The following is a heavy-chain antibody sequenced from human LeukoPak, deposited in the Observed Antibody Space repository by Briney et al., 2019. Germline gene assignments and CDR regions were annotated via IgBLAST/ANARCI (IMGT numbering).Heavy chain of an antibody. CDR2: ISSSSSTI. CDR3: ARDNADYGDTNWFDP. CDR1: GFTFSSYS. Sequence: GGSLRLSCAASGFTFSSYSMNWVRQAPGKGLEWVSYISSSSSTIYYVDSVKGRFTISRDNAKNSLYLQMNSLRDEDTAVYYCARDNADYGDTNWFDPWGREPWSPSPQ. V-gene: IGHV3-48*02. D-gene: IGHD4-17*01. J-gene: IGHJ5*02.